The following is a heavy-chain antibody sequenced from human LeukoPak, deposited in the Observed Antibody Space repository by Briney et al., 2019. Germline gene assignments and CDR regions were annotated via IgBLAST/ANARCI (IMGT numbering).Heavy chain of an antibody. CDR2: IYYSGRT. V-gene: IGHV4-39*01. D-gene: IGHD5-24*01. CDR1: GGSISNSNYY. CDR3: AKRLNYWFDP. J-gene: IGHJ5*02. Sequence: SETLSLTCIVSGGSISNSNYYWGWIRQPPGKGLEWIGSIYYSGRTYYNPSLKSRVTISVDTSKNQFSLKPNSVTAADTAVYYCAKRLNYWFDPWGQGTLVTVSS.